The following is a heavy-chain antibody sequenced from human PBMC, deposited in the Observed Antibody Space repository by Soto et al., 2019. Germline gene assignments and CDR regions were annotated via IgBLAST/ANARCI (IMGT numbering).Heavy chain of an antibody. D-gene: IGHD2-2*01. CDR2: ISAYNGNT. Sequence: ASVKVSCEASGYTFTSYGISWVRQAPVQGLEWMGWISAYNGNTNYAQKLQGRVTMTTDTSTSTAYMELRSLRSDDTAVYYCASRLRYCSSTSCYGAFDIWGQGTMVTVSS. CDR3: ASRLRYCSSTSCYGAFDI. V-gene: IGHV1-18*04. J-gene: IGHJ3*02. CDR1: GYTFTSYG.